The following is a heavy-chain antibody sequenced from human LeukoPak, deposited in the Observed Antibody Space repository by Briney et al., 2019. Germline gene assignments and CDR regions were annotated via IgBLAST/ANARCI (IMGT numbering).Heavy chain of an antibody. CDR1: GFTVSSNY. J-gene: IGHJ4*02. CDR3: ARDPPGIAAAGVTW. CDR2: IYSGGST. D-gene: IGHD6-13*01. V-gene: IGHV3-66*01. Sequence: PGGSLRLSCAASGFTVSSNYMSWVRQAPGKGLEWVSVIYSGGSTYYADSVKGRFTISRDNSKNTLYLQMNSLRAEDTAVYYCARDPPGIAAAGVTWWGQGTLVTVSS.